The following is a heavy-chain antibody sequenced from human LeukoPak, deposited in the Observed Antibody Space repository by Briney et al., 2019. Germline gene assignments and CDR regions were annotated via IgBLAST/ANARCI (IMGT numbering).Heavy chain of an antibody. CDR1: GDSVSSNSAA. CDR2: TYYRYKLYS. V-gene: IGHV6-1*01. J-gene: IGHJ6*02. CDR3: CRGPAKDYYGMDV. D-gene: IGHD2-15*01. Sequence: SQPLSLTCAISGDSVSSNSAAWHWIRQSPSRGLEWLGMTYYRYKLYSDYAVSVKSRITINPDTSKNQFALQLNSVTPEDTAVYYCCRGPAKDYYGMDVWGQGTTVTVSS.